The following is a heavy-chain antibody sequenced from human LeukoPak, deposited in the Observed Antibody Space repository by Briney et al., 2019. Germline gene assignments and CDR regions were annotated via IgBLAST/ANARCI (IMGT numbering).Heavy chain of an antibody. CDR1: GGSFSGYY. D-gene: IGHD1-26*01. CDR3: ARRGSYGSPPKT. CDR2: INHSGVT. Sequence: SETLSLTCAVYGGSFSGYYWSWIRQPLGKGLEWIGEINHSGVTNYNPSLKSRVTMSVDTSKNQFSLKLSSGTAADTAVYYCARRGSYGSPPKTWGQGTLVTVSS. V-gene: IGHV4-34*01. J-gene: IGHJ4*02.